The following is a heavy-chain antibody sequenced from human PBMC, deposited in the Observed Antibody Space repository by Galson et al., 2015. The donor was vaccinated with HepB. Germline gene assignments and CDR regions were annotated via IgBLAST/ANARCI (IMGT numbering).Heavy chain of an antibody. CDR2: IDPSDSYT. V-gene: IGHV5-10-1*01. D-gene: IGHD2-2*01. J-gene: IGHJ6*02. CDR1: GYTSTNYW. CDR3: ARRYCSSASCSGDHYFYYGMDV. Sequence: QSGAEVKNPGESLRISCEGSGYTSTNYWISWVRQIPGKGLEWMGRIDPSDSYTNFSPSFEGHVTISVDKSTSTAYLQWSSLKASDTAMYFCARRYCSSASCSGDHYFYYGMDVWGQGTTVTVSS.